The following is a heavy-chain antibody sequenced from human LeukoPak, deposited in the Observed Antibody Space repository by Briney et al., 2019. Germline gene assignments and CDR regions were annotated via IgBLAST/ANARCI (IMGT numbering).Heavy chain of an antibody. V-gene: IGHV3-48*03. D-gene: IGHD3-3*01. CDR1: GFTFSSYE. Sequence: GGSLRLSCAASGFTFSSYEMNWARQAPGKGLEWVSYISSSGSTIYYADSVKGRFTISRDNAKNSLYLQMNSLRAEDTAVYYCGRGSQAGLLVYWGQGTLVTVSS. CDR3: GRGSQAGLLVY. CDR2: ISSSGSTI. J-gene: IGHJ4*02.